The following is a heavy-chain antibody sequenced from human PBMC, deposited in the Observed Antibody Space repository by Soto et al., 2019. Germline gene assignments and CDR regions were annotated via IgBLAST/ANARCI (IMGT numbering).Heavy chain of an antibody. CDR3: ATIRRLELLYYYYGMDV. CDR1: GGSISSSSYY. V-gene: IGHV4-39*01. Sequence: QLQLQESGPGLVKPSETLSLTCTVSGGSISSSSYYWGWIRQPPGKGLEWIGSIYYSGSTYYNPSLKSRVTISVDTSKHQFSLKLSSVTAADTAVYYCATIRRLELLYYYYGMDVWGQGTTVTVSS. D-gene: IGHD1-7*01. CDR2: IYYSGST. J-gene: IGHJ6*02.